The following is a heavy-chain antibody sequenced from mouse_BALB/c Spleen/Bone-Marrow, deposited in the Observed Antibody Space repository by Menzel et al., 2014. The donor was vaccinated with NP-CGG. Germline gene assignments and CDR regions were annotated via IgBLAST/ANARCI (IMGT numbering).Heavy chain of an antibody. V-gene: IGHV1-80*01. D-gene: IGHD2-1*01. CDR2: VSPGDGDT. J-gene: IGHJ2*01. CDR3: ARVYYGNLDH. Sequence: VKLVESGAELVRPGSSVKISCKASGYAFSTYWMNWVKQRPGQGLEWIGQVSPGDGDTNYNGKFRGKATLTADKSSSTAYIQLSSLTSEDAAVYFCARVYYGNLDHWGQGTPLTVSS. CDR1: GYAFSTYW.